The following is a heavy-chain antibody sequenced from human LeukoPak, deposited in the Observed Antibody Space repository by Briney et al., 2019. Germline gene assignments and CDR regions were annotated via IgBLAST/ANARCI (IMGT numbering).Heavy chain of an antibody. J-gene: IGHJ4*02. D-gene: IGHD3-22*01. V-gene: IGHV4-39*01. CDR3: ARHYGSSGYFYSVDY. CDR1: GGSISSRSYY. CDR2: IYYSGST. Sequence: NPSETLSLTCTGSGGSISSRSYYWGWIRQPPGKGLEWIGSIYYSGSTYYNPSLKSRVTISVDTSKNQFSLKLSSATAADTAVYYCARHYGSSGYFYSVDYWGQGTLVTVSS.